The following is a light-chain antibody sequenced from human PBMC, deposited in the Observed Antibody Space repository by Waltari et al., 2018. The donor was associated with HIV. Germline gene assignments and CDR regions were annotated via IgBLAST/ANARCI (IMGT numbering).Light chain of an antibody. CDR2: YNS. Sequence: SHVLSQPPSVSVAPGKTASVTCGGYNIGSKSVHWYQQRRGQAPLLILFYNSDRPSGIPELFSGANSVGTATLNISRVEAGDEADYYCQVWDPLSDHPVFGTGTKVTVL. J-gene: IGLJ1*01. V-gene: IGLV3-21*03. CDR3: QVWDPLSDHPV. CDR1: NIGSKS.